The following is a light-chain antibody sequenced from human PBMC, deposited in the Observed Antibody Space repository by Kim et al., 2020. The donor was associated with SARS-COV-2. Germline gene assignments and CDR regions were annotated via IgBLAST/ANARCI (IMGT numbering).Light chain of an antibody. J-gene: IGKJ4*01. CDR3: QQYNNFPT. CDR1: QGIASN. Sequence: EMVMTQSPATLSASPGERATLTCRASQGIASNLAWYQQKPGQPPRLLIYNAATRTTGIPARFSGSGAGAEYTLTISSLQSEDFAVYYCQQYNNFPTFGGGTKLEI. CDR2: NAA. V-gene: IGKV3-15*01.